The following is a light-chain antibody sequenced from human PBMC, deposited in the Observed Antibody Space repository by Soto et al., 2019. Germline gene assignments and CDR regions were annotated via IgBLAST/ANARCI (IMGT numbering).Light chain of an antibody. CDR1: QSISSG. CDR3: QQYNSYSPLT. V-gene: IGKV1-5*01. CDR2: DAS. J-gene: IGKJ4*01. Sequence: DIQMTQSPSTLSASVGDRVTITCRASQSISSGLAWYQQKTGKAPKLLIYDASSLESGVPSRFSGSGSGTEFTLTISSLQPDDFATYYCQQYNSYSPLTFGGGTKVEIK.